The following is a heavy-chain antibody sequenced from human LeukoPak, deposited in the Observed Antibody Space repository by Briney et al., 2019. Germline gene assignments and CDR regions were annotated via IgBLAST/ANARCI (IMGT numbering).Heavy chain of an antibody. CDR2: LSSGSRYT. J-gene: IGHJ3*02. Sequence: GGSLRCSCAASGFTFSDYYMGRMRQAPGKGLECGSYLSSGSRYTDYADSVKGRFTISRDNAKNSLYLQMNSLRAEDTAVYYCAREVHGDYDIWGQGRRVSASS. CDR3: AREVHGDYDI. CDR1: GFTFSDYY. V-gene: IGHV3-11*05. D-gene: IGHD4-17*01.